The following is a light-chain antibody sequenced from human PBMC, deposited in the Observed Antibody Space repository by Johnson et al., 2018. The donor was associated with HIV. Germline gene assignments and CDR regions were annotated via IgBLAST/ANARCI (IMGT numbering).Light chain of an antibody. J-gene: IGLJ1*01. CDR3: VTWDTSLSAGGV. CDR2: EHN. Sequence: QSVLTQPPSVSAAPGQKVTISCSGISSNIGNNYVSWYQQLPGTAPTLLIYEHNKRPSGIPDRFSGSKSGTSATLAIPGLPTGDEADYYCVTWDTSLSAGGVFGTGTKFTVL. CDR1: SSNIGNNY. V-gene: IGLV1-51*02.